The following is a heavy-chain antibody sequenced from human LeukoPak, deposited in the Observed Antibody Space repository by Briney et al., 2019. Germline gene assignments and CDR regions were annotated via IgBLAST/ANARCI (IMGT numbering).Heavy chain of an antibody. V-gene: IGHV4-59*08. CDR3: ATLDVYRASSFDS. Sequence: PSETLSLTCTVSGGSMSRYYWSWIRQPPGKGLEWIGYIYYSVSTNYNPSLKSRVSISLDTSKNQFSLRLTSVTATDTAVYYCATLDVYRASSFDSWGQGTLVTVSS. CDR2: IYYSVST. D-gene: IGHD5-24*01. J-gene: IGHJ4*02. CDR1: GGSMSRYY.